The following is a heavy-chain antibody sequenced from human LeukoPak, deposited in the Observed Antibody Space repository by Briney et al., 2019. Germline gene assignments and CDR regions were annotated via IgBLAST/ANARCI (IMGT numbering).Heavy chain of an antibody. CDR3: ASTYSYDSSGYYPFDY. V-gene: IGHV3-64D*06. D-gene: IGHD3-22*01. Sequence: PGGSLRLSCAASGITFSRYAMHWVRQPPGKGLEYVSAITNNGRSTYYADSVKGRFTISRDNSKNTLYLQMSSLRAEDTAVYYCASTYSYDSSGYYPFDYWGQGTLVTVPS. CDR2: ITNNGRST. J-gene: IGHJ4*02. CDR1: GITFSRYA.